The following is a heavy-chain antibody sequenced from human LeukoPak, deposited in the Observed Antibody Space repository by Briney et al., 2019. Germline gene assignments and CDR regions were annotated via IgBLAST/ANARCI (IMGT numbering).Heavy chain of an antibody. CDR1: GFTFSSYS. V-gene: IGHV3-48*01. D-gene: IGHD6-19*01. CDR3: ASVIAVAVFDY. Sequence: GGSLRLSCAASGFTFSSYSMNWVRQAPGKGLEWVSYISSSSSTIYYADSVKGRFTISRDNAKNSLYLQMNSLRAEDTAVYYCASVIAVAVFDYWGQGTLVTVSS. CDR2: ISSSSSTI. J-gene: IGHJ4*02.